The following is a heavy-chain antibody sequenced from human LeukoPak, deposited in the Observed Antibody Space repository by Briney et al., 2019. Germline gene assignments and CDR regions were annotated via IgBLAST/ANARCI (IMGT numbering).Heavy chain of an antibody. CDR1: GFTFTNYA. CDR2: IRNTGDSI. V-gene: IGHV3-23*01. Sequence: SGGSLRLSCAASGFTFTNYAMSWVRQAPGRGLEWVSSIRNTGDSIYYADSVKGRFTISRDNSKNTLYLQMNSLRAEDTAVYYCATDIAAAGSSFFDSWGQGALVTVSS. CDR3: ATDIAAAGSSFFDS. D-gene: IGHD6-13*01. J-gene: IGHJ4*02.